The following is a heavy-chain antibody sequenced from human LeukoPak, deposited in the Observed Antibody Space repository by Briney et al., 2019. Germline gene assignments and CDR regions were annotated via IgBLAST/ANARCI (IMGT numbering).Heavy chain of an antibody. V-gene: IGHV3-21*01. CDR1: GCTFSSYS. D-gene: IGHD6-19*01. CDR2: IISSSSYI. J-gene: IGHJ4*02. CDR3: AKDRDRYSSGWYLFDS. Sequence: PGGSLRLSCAASGCTFSSYSMNWVRQAPGKGLEWVASIISSSSYIYYADSVKGRFTSSRDNAKNSLSLQMNSLRAEDTAVSYCAKDRDRYSSGWYLFDSWGQGTLVTVSS.